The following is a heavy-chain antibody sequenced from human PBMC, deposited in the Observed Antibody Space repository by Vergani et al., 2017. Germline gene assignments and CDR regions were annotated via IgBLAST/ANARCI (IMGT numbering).Heavy chain of an antibody. CDR2: INPSGGST. Sequence: QVQLVQSGAEVKKPGASVKVSCKASGYTFTSYYMHWVRQAPGQGLEWMGIINPSGGSTSYAQKFQGRVTMTRDTSTSTVYMELSSLRSEDTAVYYCARVRSIVVVPAANDYYGMDVWGQGP. J-gene: IGHJ6*02. V-gene: IGHV1-46*01. D-gene: IGHD2-2*01. CDR1: GYTFTSYY. CDR3: ARVRSIVVVPAANDYYGMDV.